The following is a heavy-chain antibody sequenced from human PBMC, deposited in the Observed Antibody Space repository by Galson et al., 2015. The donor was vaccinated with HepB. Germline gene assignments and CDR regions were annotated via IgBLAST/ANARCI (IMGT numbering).Heavy chain of an antibody. CDR1: GSSLTKLS. CDR2: FAPEDDET. J-gene: IGHJ4*02. Sequence: SVKVSCKVSGSSLTKLSMHWVRQAPGKGLEWMGGFAPEDDETIYAQKFQGRVTMTEDTSTDTAYMELSSLRSEDTAVYYCATPHWSTSLDYWGQGTLVTVSS. CDR3: ATPHWSTSLDY. D-gene: IGHD1-1*01. V-gene: IGHV1-24*01.